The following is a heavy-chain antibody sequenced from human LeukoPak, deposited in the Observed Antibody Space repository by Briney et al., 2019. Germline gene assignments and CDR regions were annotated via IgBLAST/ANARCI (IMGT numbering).Heavy chain of an antibody. CDR3: ARQTYFDY. J-gene: IGHJ4*02. V-gene: IGHV4-59*08. CDR2: IYYSGST. Sequence: SETLSLTCTVSGGSISSYYWSWIRQPPGKGLEWIGYIYYSGSTNYNPSLKSRVTISVDTSKNQFSLKLSSVTAADTAVYYCARQTYFDYWGQGTLVTVSS. CDR1: GGSISSYY.